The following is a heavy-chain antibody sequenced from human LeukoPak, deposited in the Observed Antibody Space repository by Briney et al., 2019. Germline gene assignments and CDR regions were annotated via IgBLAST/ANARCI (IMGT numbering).Heavy chain of an antibody. V-gene: IGHV4-39*01. CDR1: GGSISGSNYF. J-gene: IGHJ3*02. D-gene: IGHD2-2*02. CDR3: ASYCSVANCYKRAFHI. CDR2: IYYSGST. Sequence: SETLSLTCTVSGGSISGSNYFWGWIRQPPGKGLEWIGSIYYSGSTYYNPSLKSRVTISVDTSKNQFSVNLSSVTAADTAVYYCASYCSVANCYKRAFHIWGQGTVVTVSS.